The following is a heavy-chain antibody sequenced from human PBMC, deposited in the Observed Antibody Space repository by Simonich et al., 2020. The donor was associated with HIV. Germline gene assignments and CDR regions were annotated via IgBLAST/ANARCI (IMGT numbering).Heavy chain of an antibody. CDR2: IIPIFGTA. J-gene: IGHJ4*02. V-gene: IGHV1-69*13. CDR3: ARKGGGRGVYYFDY. Sequence: VQLVQSGAEVKKPGSSVKVSCKASGGTFSSFAISWVRQAPGLGLEWVGGIIPIFGTANYAQMFQGRVTITADESTSTAYMELSSLRSEDTGIYYCARKGGGRGVYYFDYWGQGTLVTVSS. D-gene: IGHD3-10*01. CDR1: GGTFSSFA.